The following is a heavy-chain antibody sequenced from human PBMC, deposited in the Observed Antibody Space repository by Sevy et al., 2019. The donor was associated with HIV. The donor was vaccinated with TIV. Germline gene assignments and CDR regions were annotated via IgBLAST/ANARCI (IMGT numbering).Heavy chain of an antibody. D-gene: IGHD2-15*01. Sequence: ASVKVSCKASGYTFTSYRIYWVRQAPGQGLEWMGWVSAHNGDTNYVQKVQGRVAMTTDISTSTAYMELRSLTSDDTAVYYCARAYCSGGSCYSLAYWGQGSLVTVSS. J-gene: IGHJ4*02. CDR3: ARAYCSGGSCYSLAY. CDR2: VSAHNGDT. V-gene: IGHV1-18*01. CDR1: GYTFTSYR.